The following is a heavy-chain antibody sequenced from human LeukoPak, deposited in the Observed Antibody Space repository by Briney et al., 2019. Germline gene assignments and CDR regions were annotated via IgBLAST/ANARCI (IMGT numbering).Heavy chain of an antibody. D-gene: IGHD3-9*01. Sequence: GGSLRLSCAASGFIFSNDAMHWVRQAPGKGLEWVSGLSGSGSSAYYADSVKGRFTISRDNSKNTLYLQMNSLRPEDTAVYYCAKGLTNLGDDWGQGTLVTVSS. CDR3: AKGLTNLGDD. CDR1: GFIFSNDA. CDR2: LSGSGSSA. V-gene: IGHV3-23*01. J-gene: IGHJ4*02.